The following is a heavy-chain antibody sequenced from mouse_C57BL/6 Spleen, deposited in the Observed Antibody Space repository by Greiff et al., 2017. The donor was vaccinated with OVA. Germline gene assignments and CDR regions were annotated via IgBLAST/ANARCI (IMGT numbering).Heavy chain of an antibody. CDR1: GYTFTSYW. CDR3: ASNLLLPNYYAMDY. J-gene: IGHJ4*01. V-gene: IGHV1-72*01. D-gene: IGHD1-1*01. CDR2: IDPNSGGT. Sequence: VQLQQSGAELVKPGASVKLSCKASGYTFTSYWMHWVKQRPGRGLEWIGRIDPNSGGTKYNEKFKSKATLTVDKPSSTAYMKLSSLTSEDSAVYYCASNLLLPNYYAMDYWGQGTSVTVSS.